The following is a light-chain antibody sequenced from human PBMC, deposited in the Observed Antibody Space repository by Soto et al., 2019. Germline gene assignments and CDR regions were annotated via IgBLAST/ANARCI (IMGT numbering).Light chain of an antibody. J-gene: IGLJ1*01. CDR1: NSDVGAYNY. V-gene: IGLV2-14*01. Sequence: QSALTQPASVSGSPGQSITISCTGTNSDVGAYNYVSWYQQHPGKAPKLIIYEISNRPSGVSNRFSGSKSGNTASLTISGLQAEDEADYYCSSYTSSSPYVFGTGTKLTVL. CDR2: EIS. CDR3: SSYTSSSPYV.